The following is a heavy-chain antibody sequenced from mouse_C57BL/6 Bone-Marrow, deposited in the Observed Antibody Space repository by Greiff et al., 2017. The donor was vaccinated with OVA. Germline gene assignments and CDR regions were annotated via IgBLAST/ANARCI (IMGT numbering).Heavy chain of an antibody. D-gene: IGHD2-1*01. V-gene: IGHV5-6*01. CDR1: GFTFSSYG. CDR2: ISSGGCYT. CDR3: ARGGFYYVNYGWYFDD. J-gene: IGHJ1*03. Sequence: EVHLVESGGDLVKPGGSLKLSCAASGFTFSSYGMSWVRQTPDKRLEWVATISSGGCYTYYPDSVKGRFTISRDNAKNTLYLQMSSLKSEDTAMYYCARGGFYYVNYGWYFDDWGKGTTVTVSS.